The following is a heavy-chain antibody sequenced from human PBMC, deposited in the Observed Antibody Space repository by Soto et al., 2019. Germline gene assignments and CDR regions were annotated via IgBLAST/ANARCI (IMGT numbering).Heavy chain of an antibody. CDR1: GYSFTSYW. J-gene: IGHJ5*02. CDR3: ARHVGVVITVSDWFDP. V-gene: IGHV5-10-1*01. CDR2: IDPSDFYT. Sequence: PGESLKISCKGSGYSFTSYWISWVRQMPGKGLEWMGRIDPSDFYTNYSPSFQGHVTISADKSISTAYLQWSSLKASDTAMYYCARHVGVVITVSDWFDPWGQGTLVTVSS. D-gene: IGHD3-3*01.